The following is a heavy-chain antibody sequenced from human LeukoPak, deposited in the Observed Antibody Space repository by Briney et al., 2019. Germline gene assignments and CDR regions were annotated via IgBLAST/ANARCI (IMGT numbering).Heavy chain of an antibody. J-gene: IGHJ6*02. CDR2: IIPIFGRA. V-gene: IGHV1-69*13. D-gene: IGHD2-2*01. Sequence: ASVKVSCKASGGTFSSYAISWVRQAAGQGLEWMGGIIPIFGRAHYPHKFQPSITITADASTSTAYMALSSLTSQDTAVYYCAREDIVVVPAATNYYYYYGMDVWGQGPTVTVSS. CDR3: AREDIVVVPAATNYYYYYGMDV. CDR1: GGTFSSYA.